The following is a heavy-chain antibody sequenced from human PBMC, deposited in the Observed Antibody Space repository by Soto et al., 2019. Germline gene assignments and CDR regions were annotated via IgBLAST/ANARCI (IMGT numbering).Heavy chain of an antibody. D-gene: IGHD6-6*01. Sequence: GWSLRLSCAASGFTFSSYSMNWVRQAPGKGLEWVSYISSSSSTIYYADSVEGRFTISRDNAKNSLYLQMNSLRDEDTAVYYYATNTPEGLGIRFVTWGQGSRVPVS. J-gene: IGHJ5*02. CDR1: GFTFSSYS. CDR2: ISSSSSTI. CDR3: ATNTPEGLGIRFVT. V-gene: IGHV3-48*02.